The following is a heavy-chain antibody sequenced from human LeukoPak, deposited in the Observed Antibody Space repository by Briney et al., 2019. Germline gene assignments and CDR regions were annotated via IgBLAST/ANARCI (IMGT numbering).Heavy chain of an antibody. D-gene: IGHD3-3*01. V-gene: IGHV3-74*01. Sequence: GGSLRLSCAASGFTFSSYWMQWVRQAPGKGLVWVSRINSDGSTTSYADSVKGRFTISRDSAKNTLYLQMNSLRAEDTAVYYCARESFFAFQIWGQGTRVTVSS. CDR3: ARESFFAFQI. CDR1: GFTFSSYW. CDR2: INSDGSTT. J-gene: IGHJ3*02.